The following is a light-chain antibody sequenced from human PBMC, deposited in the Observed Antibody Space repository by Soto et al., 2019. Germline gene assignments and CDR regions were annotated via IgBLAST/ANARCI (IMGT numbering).Light chain of an antibody. CDR2: QVS. Sequence: QSVLTQPPSASGSPGQSVTISCTGTSSDVGAYNYVSWYQHHPGKAPKLIIYQVSKRPSGVPDRFSGSKSGNTASLTVSGLQSEDEADYYCGSFAGGNTFVFGNGTKVTVL. CDR3: GSFAGGNTFV. CDR1: SSDVGAYNY. J-gene: IGLJ1*01. V-gene: IGLV2-8*01.